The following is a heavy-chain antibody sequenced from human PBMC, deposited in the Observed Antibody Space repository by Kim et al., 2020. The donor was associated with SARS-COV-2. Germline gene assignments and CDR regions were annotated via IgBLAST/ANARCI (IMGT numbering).Heavy chain of an antibody. V-gene: IGHV4-39*01. D-gene: IGHD3-10*01. J-gene: IGHJ3*02. CDR3: ARHPEVPDAFDI. Sequence: YNPSLKSRVTISGETSKNQFSLKRSSVTAGDTAVYYCARHPEVPDAFDIWGQGTMVTVSS.